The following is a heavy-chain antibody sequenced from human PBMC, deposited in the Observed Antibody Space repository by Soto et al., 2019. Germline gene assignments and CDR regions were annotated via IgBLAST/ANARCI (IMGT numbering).Heavy chain of an antibody. CDR1: GRSISRGGYS. Sequence: SETLSLTCAFSGRSISRGGYSWSWIRQPPGKGLEWIGYIYHSGSTYYNPSLKSRVTISVDRSKNQFSLKLSSVTAADTAVYYCARVPSPWGQGTLVTVSS. V-gene: IGHV4-30-2*01. J-gene: IGHJ5*02. CDR2: IYHSGST. CDR3: ARVPSP.